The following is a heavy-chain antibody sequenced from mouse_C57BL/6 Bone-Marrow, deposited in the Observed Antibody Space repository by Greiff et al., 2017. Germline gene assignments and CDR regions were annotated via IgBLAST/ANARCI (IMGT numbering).Heavy chain of an antibody. J-gene: IGHJ3*01. V-gene: IGHV3-6*01. Sequence: EVQLQESGPGLVKPSQSLSLTCSVTGYSITSGYYWNWIRQFPGNQLEWVGYISYDGSNNYNPSLKNRISITRDTSKNQFFLKLNSVTTEDTATYYCARGYYGSRVGFAYWGQGTLVTVSA. CDR1: GYSITSGYY. CDR2: ISYDGSN. D-gene: IGHD1-1*01. CDR3: ARGYYGSRVGFAY.